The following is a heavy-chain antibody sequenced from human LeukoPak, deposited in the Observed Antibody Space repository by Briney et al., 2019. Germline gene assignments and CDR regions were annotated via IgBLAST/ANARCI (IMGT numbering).Heavy chain of an antibody. CDR1: GGSFSGYY. V-gene: IGHV4-34*01. CDR2: IYYSGST. J-gene: IGHJ4*02. CDR3: ASAFDILTGYYSY. D-gene: IGHD3-9*01. Sequence: PSETLSLTCAVYGGSFSGYYWSWIRQPPGKGLEWIGSIYYSGSTYYNPSLKSRVTISVDTSKNQFSLKLSSVTAADTAVYYCASAFDILTGYYSYWGQGTLVTVSS.